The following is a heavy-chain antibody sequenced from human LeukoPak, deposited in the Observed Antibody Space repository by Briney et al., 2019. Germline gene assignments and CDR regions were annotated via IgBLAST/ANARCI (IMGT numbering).Heavy chain of an antibody. CDR1: GFTFDDYG. V-gene: IGHV3-20*04. Sequence: GSLRLSCAASGFTFDDYGMSWVRQAPGKGLEWVSGINWNGGSTGYADSVKGRFTISRDNAKNSLYLQMNSLRAEDTALYYCARGPPSYYYDSSGYYYDSYFDYWGQGTLVTVSS. CDR3: ARGPPSYYYDSSGYYYDSYFDY. J-gene: IGHJ4*02. CDR2: INWNGGST. D-gene: IGHD3-22*01.